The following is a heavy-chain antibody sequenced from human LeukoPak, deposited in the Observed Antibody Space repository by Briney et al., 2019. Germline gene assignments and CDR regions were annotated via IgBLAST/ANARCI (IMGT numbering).Heavy chain of an antibody. J-gene: IGHJ6*02. Sequence: GRSLRLSCAASGFTFSSYGMHWVRQAPGKGLEWVAVISYDGSNKYYADSVKGRFTISRDNSKNTLYLQMNSLRAEDTAVYYCAKSDGGGGYCSGGSCYSYYYYYGMDVWGQGTTVTVSS. CDR3: AKSDGGGGYCSGGSCYSYYYYYGMDV. CDR1: GFTFSSYG. D-gene: IGHD2-15*01. V-gene: IGHV3-30*18. CDR2: ISYDGSNK.